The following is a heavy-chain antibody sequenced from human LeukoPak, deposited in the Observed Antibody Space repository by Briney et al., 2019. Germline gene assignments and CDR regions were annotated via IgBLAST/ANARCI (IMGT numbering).Heavy chain of an antibody. V-gene: IGHV3-11*04. J-gene: IGHJ4*02. D-gene: IGHD2-15*01. Sequence: GGSLRLSCAASGFTFSGYYMSWIRQAPGKGLEWVSYISSSTSTIYYADSVKGRFTISRDNAKNSLYLQMNSLRAEDTAVYYCARELLYYFDYWGQGTLVTVSS. CDR1: GFTFSGYY. CDR2: ISSSTSTI. CDR3: ARELLYYFDY.